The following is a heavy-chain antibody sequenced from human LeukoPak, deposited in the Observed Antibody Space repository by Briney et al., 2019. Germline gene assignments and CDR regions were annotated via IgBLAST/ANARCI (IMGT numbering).Heavy chain of an antibody. V-gene: IGHV3-21*01. CDR3: ARISLRPYYDILTGESPFDY. CDR1: GFTFSSYS. D-gene: IGHD3-9*01. J-gene: IGHJ4*02. CDR2: ISSSSSYI. Sequence: GGSLRLSCAASGFTFSSYSMNWVRQAPGKGLEWVSSISSSSSYIYYADSVKGRFTISRDNAKNSLYLQMNRLRAEDTAVYYCARISLRPYYDILTGESPFDYWGQGTLVTVSS.